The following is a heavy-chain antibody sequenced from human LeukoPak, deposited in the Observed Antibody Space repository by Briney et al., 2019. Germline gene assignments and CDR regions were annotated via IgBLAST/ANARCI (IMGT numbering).Heavy chain of an antibody. CDR1: GGSFSGYY. J-gene: IGHJ5*02. CDR3: ARVYRPVLLWFGELRELRFDP. CDR2: INHSGST. V-gene: IGHV4-34*01. D-gene: IGHD3-10*01. Sequence: SETLSLTCAVYGGSFSGYYWSWIRQPPGKGLEWIGEINHSGSTNYNPSLKSRVTISVDTSKNQFSLKLSSVTAADTAVYYCARVYRPVLLWFGELRELRFDPWGQGTLVTVSS.